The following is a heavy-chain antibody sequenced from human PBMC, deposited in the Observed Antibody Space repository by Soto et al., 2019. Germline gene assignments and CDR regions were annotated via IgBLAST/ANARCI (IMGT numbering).Heavy chain of an antibody. Sequence: SETLSLTCAVYGGSFSGYYWTWIRQPPGTGLELIGEINHSGSTNYNPSLKSRVTISVDTSKNQFSLKLNSVTAADTAVYYCARDKITGLFDYWGQGTLVTVPQ. CDR1: GGSFSGYY. D-gene: IGHD2-8*02. CDR3: ARDKITGLFDY. CDR2: INHSGST. V-gene: IGHV4-34*01. J-gene: IGHJ4*02.